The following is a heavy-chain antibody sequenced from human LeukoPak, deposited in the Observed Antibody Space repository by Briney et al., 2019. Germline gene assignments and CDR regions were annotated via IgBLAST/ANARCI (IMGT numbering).Heavy chain of an antibody. CDR1: GGSFSGYY. J-gene: IGHJ4*02. D-gene: IGHD2-15*01. CDR3: ARAGGNTPQTDY. Sequence: PSETLSLTCAVYGGSFSGYYWSWIRQPPGKGLEWNGEINHSGSTNYNPSLKSRVTISVDTSKNQFSLKLSSVTAADTAVYYCARAGGNTPQTDYWGQGTLVTVSS. CDR2: INHSGST. V-gene: IGHV4-34*01.